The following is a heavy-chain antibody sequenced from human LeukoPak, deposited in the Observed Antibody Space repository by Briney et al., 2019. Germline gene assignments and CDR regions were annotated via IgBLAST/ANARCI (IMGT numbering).Heavy chain of an antibody. CDR1: GYTFTGYY. V-gene: IGHV1-2*02. Sequence: ASVKVSCKASGYTFTGYYMHWVRQAPGQGLEWMGWINPNNDGTNYAAQKFQGRVTMTRDTSISTAYMELSSLGSDDTAVYYCARVFFYGGNSVPFDYWGQGTLVTVSS. CDR2: INPNNDGT. J-gene: IGHJ4*02. CDR3: ARVFFYGGNSVPFDY. D-gene: IGHD4-23*01.